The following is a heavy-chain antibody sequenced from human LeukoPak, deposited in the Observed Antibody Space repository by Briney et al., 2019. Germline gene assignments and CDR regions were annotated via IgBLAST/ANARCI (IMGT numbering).Heavy chain of an antibody. V-gene: IGHV3-21*01. CDR3: AARFESSYFDI. CDR2: ISSSSSYI. CDR1: GFTFSSYS. Sequence: KSGGSLRLSCAASGFTFSSYSMNWVRRAPGKGLEWVSCISSSSSYIYYADSVKGRFTISRDNAKNSLYLQMNSLRAEDTAVYYCAARFESSYFDIWGQGTMVTVSS. J-gene: IGHJ3*02. D-gene: IGHD3-10*01.